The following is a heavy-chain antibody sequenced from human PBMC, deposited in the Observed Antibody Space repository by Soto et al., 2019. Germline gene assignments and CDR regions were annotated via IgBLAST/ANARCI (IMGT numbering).Heavy chain of an antibody. CDR1: GGSISTDNYY. D-gene: IGHD6-13*01. J-gene: IGHJ6*02. CDR3: SRDRYSRYGMDV. CDR2: IFYSGST. Sequence: QVQLQESGPGLVKPSQTLSLTCTVSGGSISTDNYYWSWIRQLPGKGLEWIGYIFYSGSTYYNPSHKSRVTISVDTSKNKFSLRLSAVTAADRAVYYCSRDRYSRYGMDVCGQGTTVTVSS. V-gene: IGHV4-31*03.